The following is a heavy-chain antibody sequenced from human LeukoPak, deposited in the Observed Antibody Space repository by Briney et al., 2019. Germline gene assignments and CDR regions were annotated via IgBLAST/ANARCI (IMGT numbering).Heavy chain of an antibody. Sequence: GESLKISCKGSGYSFTNYWIVWVRQMPGKGLEWMGIIYPGGSDTRYSPSFQGQVTISADKSISTAYLQLTSLKASDTAMYYCARRVLGYSYEFYFDYWGRGTLVTVSS. CDR3: ARRVLGYSYEFYFDY. J-gene: IGHJ4*02. D-gene: IGHD5-18*01. V-gene: IGHV5-51*01. CDR2: IYPGGSDT. CDR1: GYSFTNYW.